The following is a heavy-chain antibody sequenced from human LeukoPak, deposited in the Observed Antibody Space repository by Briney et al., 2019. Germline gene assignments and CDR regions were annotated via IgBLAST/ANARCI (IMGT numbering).Heavy chain of an antibody. CDR1: GFTFDDYA. CDR3: XXXXEEXQLLFDP. J-gene: IGHJ5*02. Sequence: SLXXXCXASGFTFDDYAMHWVRQAPGKDLEWVSGISWNSGSIGYADSVKGRFTISRDNAKNSLYLQMNSLRAEDTALYYXXXXXEEXQLLFDPWGQGXLVTVSS. D-gene: IGHD2-2*01. CDR2: ISWNSGSI. V-gene: IGHV3-9*01.